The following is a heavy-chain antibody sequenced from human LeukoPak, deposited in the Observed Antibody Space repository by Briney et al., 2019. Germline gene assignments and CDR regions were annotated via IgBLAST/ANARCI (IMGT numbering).Heavy chain of an antibody. CDR3: ARVTGYMIEDYFDY. CDR2: IYTSGST. CDR1: GGSVNSGDYY. D-gene: IGHD3-9*01. Sequence: SETLSLTCTVSGGSVNSGDYYWTWIRQPAGKGLEWIGRIYTSGSTNYKPSLKSRLTISVDTSKNQFSLKLRSVTAADTAVYYCARVTGYMIEDYFDYWGQGILVTVSS. V-gene: IGHV4-61*10. J-gene: IGHJ4*02.